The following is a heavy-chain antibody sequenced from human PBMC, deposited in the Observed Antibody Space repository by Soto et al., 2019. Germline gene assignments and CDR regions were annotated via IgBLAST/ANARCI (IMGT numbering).Heavy chain of an antibody. Sequence: ASVKVSCKASGYTFTSYDINWERQATGQGLEWMGWMNPNSGNTGYAQKFQGSVTMTRNTAISTAYMELSSLRSEDTAVYYCTIGLNYGSGSYYNGDCDYWGQGTLVTVSS. CDR2: MNPNSGNT. J-gene: IGHJ4*02. CDR1: GYTFTSYD. D-gene: IGHD3-10*01. CDR3: TIGLNYGSGSYYNGDCDY. V-gene: IGHV1-8*01.